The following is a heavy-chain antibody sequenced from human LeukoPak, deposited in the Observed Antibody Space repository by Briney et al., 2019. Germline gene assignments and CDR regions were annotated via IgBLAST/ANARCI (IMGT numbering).Heavy chain of an antibody. CDR2: ISYDGNNK. J-gene: IGHJ4*02. CDR3: ANVDTAMGTFDY. D-gene: IGHD5-18*01. Sequence: PGRSLRLSCAASGFTFSSYGMHWVRQAPGKGLEWVAVISYDGNNKYYADSVKGRFTISRDNSKNTLYLQMNSLRAEDTAVYYCANVDTAMGTFDYWGQGTLVTVSS. V-gene: IGHV3-30*18. CDR1: GFTFSSYG.